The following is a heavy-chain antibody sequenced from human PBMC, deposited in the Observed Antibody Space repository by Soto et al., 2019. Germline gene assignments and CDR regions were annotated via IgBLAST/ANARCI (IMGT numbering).Heavy chain of an antibody. Sequence: SETLSLTCTVSGGSISSYYWSWIRQPPGKGLEWIGYIYYSGSTNYNPSLKSRVTISVDTSKNQFSLKLSSVTAADTAVYYCAREMVRDQQLAGFDYWGQGTLVTVSS. CDR1: GGSISSYY. D-gene: IGHD6-13*01. V-gene: IGHV4-59*01. CDR3: AREMVRDQQLAGFDY. J-gene: IGHJ4*02. CDR2: IYYSGST.